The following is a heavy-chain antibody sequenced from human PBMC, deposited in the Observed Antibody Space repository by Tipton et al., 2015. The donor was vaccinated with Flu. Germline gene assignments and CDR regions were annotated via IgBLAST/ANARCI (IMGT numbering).Heavy chain of an antibody. CDR3: ARALLRGSVAADGIFY. V-gene: IGHV4-34*01. CDR2: INHSGST. CDR1: GGSFSGYY. J-gene: IGHJ4*02. D-gene: IGHD2-21*01. Sequence: TLSLTCAVYGGSFSGYYWSWIRQPPGKGLEWIGEINHSGSTNYNPSLKSRVTISVDTSKNQFSLKLSSVTAADTAVYYCARALLRGSVAADGIFYSGQGTLVTVPS.